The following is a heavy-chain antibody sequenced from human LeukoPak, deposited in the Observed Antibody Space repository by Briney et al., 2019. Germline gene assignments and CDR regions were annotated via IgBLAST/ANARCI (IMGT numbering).Heavy chain of an antibody. Sequence: GGSLRLSCAASGFTVSSNYMSWVRQAPGKGLERVSVIYSGGSTYYADSVKGRFTISRDNSKNTLYLQMNSLRAEDTAVYYCAKDLSRGSMVRGVPSDYWGQGTLVTVSS. J-gene: IGHJ4*02. CDR2: IYSGGST. V-gene: IGHV3-53*01. CDR3: AKDLSRGSMVRGVPSDY. D-gene: IGHD3-10*01. CDR1: GFTVSSNY.